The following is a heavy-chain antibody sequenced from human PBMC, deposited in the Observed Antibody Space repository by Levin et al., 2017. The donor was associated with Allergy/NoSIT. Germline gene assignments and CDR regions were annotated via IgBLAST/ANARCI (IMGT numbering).Heavy chain of an antibody. CDR2: IYPANSDT. CDR3: AVLRTIAVAGMGVFDI. V-gene: IGHV5-51*01. CDR1: GYNFASSW. D-gene: IGHD6-19*01. Sequence: NPGGSLRLSCWGSGYNFASSWIGWVRQMPGKGLEWMGIIYPANSDTRYSPSFQGQVTISADKSISTAYLQWSNLKASDTAIYYCAVLRTIAVAGMGVFDIWGQGTMITVSS. J-gene: IGHJ3*02.